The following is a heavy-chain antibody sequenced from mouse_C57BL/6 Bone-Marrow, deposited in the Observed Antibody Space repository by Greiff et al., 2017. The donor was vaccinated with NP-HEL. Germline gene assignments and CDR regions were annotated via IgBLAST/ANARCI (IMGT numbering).Heavy chain of an antibody. CDR2: ISDGGSYT. Sequence: EVHLVESGGGLVKPGGSLKLSCAASGFTFSSYAMSWVRQTPEKRLEWVATISDGGSYTNYPDNVKGRFTISRDNAKNNLYLQMSHLKSEDTAMYYCARDPLYYGSSYWYFDVWGTGTTVTVSS. CDR3: ARDPLYYGSSYWYFDV. CDR1: GFTFSSYA. D-gene: IGHD1-1*01. J-gene: IGHJ1*03. V-gene: IGHV5-4*01.